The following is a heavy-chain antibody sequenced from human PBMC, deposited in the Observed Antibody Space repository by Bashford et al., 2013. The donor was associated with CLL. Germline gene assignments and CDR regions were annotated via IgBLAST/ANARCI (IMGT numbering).Heavy chain of an antibody. D-gene: IGHD6-19*01. Sequence: ESLKISCKGLDTALPXTGSAGCARCPGKAWSGLGIIYPGDSDTRYSPSFQGQVTISADKSISTAYLQWSSLKASDTAMYYCARRIPSIAVADNWMEDYYYYGMDVWGQGTTVTVSS. CDR1: DTALPXTG. J-gene: IGHJ6*02. V-gene: IGHV5-51*01. CDR3: ARRIPSIAVADNWMEDYYYYGMDV. CDR2: IYPGDSDT.